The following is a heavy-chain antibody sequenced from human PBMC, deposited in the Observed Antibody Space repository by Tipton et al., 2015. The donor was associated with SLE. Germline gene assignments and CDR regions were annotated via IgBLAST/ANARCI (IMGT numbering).Heavy chain of an antibody. D-gene: IGHD6-13*01. V-gene: IGHV3-30*02. CDR3: AKSRAQWSYISSLQH. CDR1: GFTFSSYG. Sequence: SLRLSCAASGFTFSSYGMHWVRQAPGKGLEWMTFIRFDGNSKYYADSVNGRFTIPRDNSKNTLYLQMNSLRAEDTAVYYCAKSRAQWSYISSLQHWGQGTLVTVSS. J-gene: IGHJ1*01. CDR2: IRFDGNSK.